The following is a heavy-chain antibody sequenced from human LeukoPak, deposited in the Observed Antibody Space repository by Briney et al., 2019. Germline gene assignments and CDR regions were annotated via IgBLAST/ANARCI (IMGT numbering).Heavy chain of an antibody. V-gene: IGHV3-7*01. CDR3: ARDLGYGALDP. J-gene: IGHJ5*02. CDR1: GFTFSSYW. CDR2: INPDGSQT. D-gene: IGHD4-17*01. Sequence: GESLKLSCAASGFTFSSYWMNWVRQAPGKGLEWVALINPDGSQTNYVDSVKGRLTISRDNAENSLYLQMNSLRAEDTAVYYCARDLGYGALDPWGQGTLVTVSS.